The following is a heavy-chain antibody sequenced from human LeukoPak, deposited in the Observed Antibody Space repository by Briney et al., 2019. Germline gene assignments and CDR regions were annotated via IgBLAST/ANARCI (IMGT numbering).Heavy chain of an antibody. Sequence: GGSLRLSCAASGFTISSYYMSWVRQAPGKGLEWVSVIYSGGSTYYADSVKGRFTISRDNAKNSLYLQMNSLRAEDTAVYYCARGGYDSSGYRIEDYWGQGTLVTVSS. CDR3: ARGGYDSSGYRIEDY. CDR2: IYSGGST. CDR1: GFTISSYY. V-gene: IGHV3-66*01. J-gene: IGHJ4*02. D-gene: IGHD3-22*01.